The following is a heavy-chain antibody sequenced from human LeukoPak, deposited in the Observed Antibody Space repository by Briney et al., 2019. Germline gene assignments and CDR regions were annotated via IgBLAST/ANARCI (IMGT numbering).Heavy chain of an antibody. Sequence: ASVKVSCKASGYTFTSYGISWVRQAPGQGLEWMGWISAYNGNTNYAQKLQGRVTMTTDTSTSTAYMELRSLRSDDTAVYYCARVQAGIVVVGDAFDIWGQGTMVTVSS. D-gene: IGHD3-22*01. J-gene: IGHJ3*02. CDR3: ARVQAGIVVVGDAFDI. CDR2: ISAYNGNT. V-gene: IGHV1-18*01. CDR1: GYTFTSYG.